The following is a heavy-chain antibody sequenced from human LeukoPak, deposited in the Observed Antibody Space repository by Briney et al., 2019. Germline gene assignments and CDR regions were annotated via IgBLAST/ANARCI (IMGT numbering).Heavy chain of an antibody. CDR1: GFTFSSYA. CDR3: AKDWVWGGYRGYFDY. CDR2: ISGSGGST. Sequence: GGSLRLSCAASGFTFSSYAMSWVRQAPGKGLEWVSAISGSGGSTYYADSVKGRFTISRDNSKNTLYLQMNSLRAEDTAVYYCAKDWVWGGYRGYFDYWGQGTLVTVSS. J-gene: IGHJ4*02. D-gene: IGHD3-16*01. V-gene: IGHV3-23*01.